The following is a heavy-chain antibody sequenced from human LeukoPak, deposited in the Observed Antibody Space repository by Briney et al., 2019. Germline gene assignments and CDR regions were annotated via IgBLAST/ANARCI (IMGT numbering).Heavy chain of an antibody. V-gene: IGHV3-23*01. D-gene: IGHD2-2*02. CDR1: GFTFSSEA. CDR2: ISDNGAAT. Sequence: GGSLRLSCAVSGFTFSSEAMGWVRQAPGKGLDWVSAISDNGAATYYADSVRGRFTVSRDNSINTVYLQMNSLRAEDTAVYYCANLGKYCSGFSCYKWGQGTLVTVSS. CDR3: ANLGKYCSGFSCYK. J-gene: IGHJ4*02.